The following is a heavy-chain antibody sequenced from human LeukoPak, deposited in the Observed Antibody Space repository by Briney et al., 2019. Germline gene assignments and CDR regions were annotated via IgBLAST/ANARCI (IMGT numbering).Heavy chain of an antibody. CDR3: AKFKEALDDYGDYGSWFDP. V-gene: IGHV3-23*01. D-gene: IGHD4-17*01. Sequence: GGSLRLSCAASGFTFSSYAMSWVRQAPGKGLEWVSAISGSGGSTYYADSVKGRFTISRDNSKNTLYLQMNSLRAEDTAVYYCAKFKEALDDYGDYGSWFDPWGQGTLVTVSS. J-gene: IGHJ5*02. CDR2: ISGSGGST. CDR1: GFTFSSYA.